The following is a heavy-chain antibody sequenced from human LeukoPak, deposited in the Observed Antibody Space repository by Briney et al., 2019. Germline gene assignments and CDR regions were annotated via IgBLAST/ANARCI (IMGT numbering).Heavy chain of an antibody. V-gene: IGHV3-23*01. D-gene: IGHD6-13*01. Sequence: GGSLRLSCAASGFTFSSYAMSWVRQAPGKGLECVSTISGGGSSTYYADSVKGRFTLSRDNSMNTLYLQMDSLRAEDTAVYYCAKGRYSSSWAPFDPWGQGTLVTVSS. CDR3: AKGRYSSSWAPFDP. J-gene: IGHJ5*02. CDR1: GFTFSSYA. CDR2: ISGGGSST.